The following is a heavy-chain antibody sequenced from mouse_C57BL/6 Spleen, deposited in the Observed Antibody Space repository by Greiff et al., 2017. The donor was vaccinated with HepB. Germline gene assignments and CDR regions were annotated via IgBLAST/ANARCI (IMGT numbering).Heavy chain of an antibody. V-gene: IGHV1-5*01. CDR2: IYPGNSDT. D-gene: IGHD1-1*01. CDR1: GYTFTSYW. CDR3: TFITTVVAPRYFDV. J-gene: IGHJ1*03. Sequence: VQLQQSGTVLARPGASVKMSCKTSGYTFTSYWMHWVKQRPGQGLEWIGAIYPGNSDTSYNQKFKGKAKLTAVTSASTAYMELSSLTNEDSAVYYCTFITTVVAPRYFDVWGTGTTVTVSS.